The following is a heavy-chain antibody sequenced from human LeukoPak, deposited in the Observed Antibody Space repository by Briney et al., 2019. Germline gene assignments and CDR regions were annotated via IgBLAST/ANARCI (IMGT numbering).Heavy chain of an antibody. CDR3: ARLSGTFGTSSRILDY. Sequence: GGSLRLSCAASGFTFITYAMAWVRQVPGKGLEWVSSISGSADNTYYAHSVKGRLTISRDNSKNTLFLQMNGLRADDTAVYFCARLSGTFGTSSRILDYWGQGALVTVSS. CDR1: GFTFITYA. CDR2: ISGSADNT. V-gene: IGHV3-23*01. D-gene: IGHD1-1*01. J-gene: IGHJ4*02.